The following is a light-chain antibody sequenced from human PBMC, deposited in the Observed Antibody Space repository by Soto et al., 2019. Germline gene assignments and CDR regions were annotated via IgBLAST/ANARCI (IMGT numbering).Light chain of an antibody. J-gene: IGKJ2*01. CDR1: QSVSSDY. Sequence: EMVLTQSPGTLSLSPGDRATLSCRASQSVSSDYLAWYQQKPGQAPRLLIYGTSSRATDIPDRFSGSGSGTDFTLTISRLEHEEFAVYFCQQYGGSPPYTFGQGTKLEI. CDR2: GTS. CDR3: QQYGGSPPYT. V-gene: IGKV3-20*01.